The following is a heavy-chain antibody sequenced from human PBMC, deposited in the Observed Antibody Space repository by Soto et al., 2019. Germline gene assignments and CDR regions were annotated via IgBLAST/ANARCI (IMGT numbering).Heavy chain of an antibody. D-gene: IGHD2-2*01. CDR1: GYTFTSYG. V-gene: IGHV1-18*01. J-gene: IGHJ6*02. CDR2: ISAYNGNT. Sequence: ASVKVSCKASGYTFTSYGISWVRQAPGQGLEWMGWISAYNGNTNYAQKLQGRVTMTTDTSTSTAYMELRSLRSDATAVYSCARDRHQLSYSYFYYVIDVWGQVTTVPVSS. CDR3: ARDRHQLSYSYFYYVIDV.